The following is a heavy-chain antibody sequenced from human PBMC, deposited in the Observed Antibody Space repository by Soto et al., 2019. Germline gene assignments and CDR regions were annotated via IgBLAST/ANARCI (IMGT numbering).Heavy chain of an antibody. D-gene: IGHD4-17*01. CDR3: TRGDAPTVTTINFFDP. J-gene: IGHJ5*02. Sequence: QVQLQESGPGLVRPSGTLSLTCAVSGDSIDSRSWWTWVRQSPGEGLEWIGEVYHSGSANYNPSPEDRVTMSVDKSKNDFSLNLTSVTAASTAIYYCTRGDAPTVTTINFFDPWGQGLLVTVSS. V-gene: IGHV4-4*02. CDR1: GDSIDSRSW. CDR2: VYHSGSA.